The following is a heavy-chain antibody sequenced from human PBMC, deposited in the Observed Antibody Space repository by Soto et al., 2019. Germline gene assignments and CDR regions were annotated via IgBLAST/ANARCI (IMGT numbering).Heavy chain of an antibody. CDR2: INHSGST. V-gene: IGHV4-34*01. J-gene: IGHJ4*02. Sequence: TLSLTCAVYGGSFSGYYWSWIRQPPGKGLEWIGEINHSGSTNYNPSLKSRVTISVDTSKNQFSLKLSSVTAADTAVYYCARGKRSGYGPFDYWGQGTLVTVSS. D-gene: IGHD5-12*01. CDR1: GGSFSGYY. CDR3: ARGKRSGYGPFDY.